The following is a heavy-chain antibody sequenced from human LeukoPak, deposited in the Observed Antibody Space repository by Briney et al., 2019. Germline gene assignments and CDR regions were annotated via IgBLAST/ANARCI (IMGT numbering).Heavy chain of an antibody. J-gene: IGHJ4*02. CDR3: ARHEELLSNFNY. CDR2: IYYSGSS. D-gene: IGHD1-26*01. V-gene: IGHV4-39*01. CDR1: GGSISSSSYY. Sequence: PSETQTLICTVSGGSISSSSYYWGWIRQPPGKGLEWIGSIYYSGSSYYNPSLKSRVTISVDTSKNQFSLKLSSVTAADTAVYYCARHEELLSNFNYWGQGTLVTVSS.